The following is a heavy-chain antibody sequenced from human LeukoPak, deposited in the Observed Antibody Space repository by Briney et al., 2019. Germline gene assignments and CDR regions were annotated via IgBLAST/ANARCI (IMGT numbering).Heavy chain of an antibody. V-gene: IGHV3-43*01. CDR3: AKDYSSSGPFDY. J-gene: IGHJ4*02. Sequence: GGSLRLSCAASGFTFSSYWMHWVRQAPGKGLEWVPLISWDGGNREYAVSVKGRFTISRDNSRNSLFLQMNSLTTEDAAFYYCAKDYSSSGPFDYWGQGTLVTVSS. CDR2: ISWDGGNR. CDR1: GFTFSSYW. D-gene: IGHD6-13*01.